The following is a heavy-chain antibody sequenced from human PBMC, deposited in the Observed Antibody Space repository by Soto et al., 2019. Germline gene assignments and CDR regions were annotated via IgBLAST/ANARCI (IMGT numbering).Heavy chain of an antibody. D-gene: IGHD3-16*01. Sequence: SETLSLTCTVSGGSISSGGYYWSWIRQHPGKGLEWIGYIYYSGSTHYNPSLKSRVTISVDTSKNQFSLKLSSVTAADTAVYYCASGADYDYVWGRSWGQGPLVTVSS. CDR3: ASGADYDYVWGRS. J-gene: IGHJ4*02. CDR1: GGSISSGGYY. CDR2: IYYSGST. V-gene: IGHV4-31*03.